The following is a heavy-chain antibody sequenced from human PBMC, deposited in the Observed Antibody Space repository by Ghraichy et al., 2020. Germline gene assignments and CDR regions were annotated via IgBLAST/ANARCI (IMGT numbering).Heavy chain of an antibody. V-gene: IGHV3-23*01. D-gene: IGHD3-3*01. CDR1: GFTFSSYA. J-gene: IGHJ4*02. Sequence: GGSLRLSCAASGFTFSSYAMSWVRQAPGKGLEWVSAISGSGGSTYYADSVKGRFTISRDNSKNTLYLQMNSLRAEDTAVYYCAKTIFGVVILPSPFDYWGQGTLVTVSS. CDR2: ISGSGGST. CDR3: AKTIFGVVILPSPFDY.